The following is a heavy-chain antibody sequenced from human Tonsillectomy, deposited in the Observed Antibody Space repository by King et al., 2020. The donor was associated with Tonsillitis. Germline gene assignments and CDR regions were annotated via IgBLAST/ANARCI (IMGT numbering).Heavy chain of an antibody. Sequence: VQLVESGAEVTKPGASLKVSCKASGYTFATYHIHWVRQAPGQGLEWMGALNPTGGDTTYARKFQGRVTMTSETSTATVSMDLRSLRPEDTAIYYCARVRREGYSSAFDIWGQGKMVTVS. J-gene: IGHJ3*02. CDR1: GYTFATYH. D-gene: IGHD3-22*01. CDR3: ARVRREGYSSAFDI. CDR2: LNPTGGDT. V-gene: IGHV1-46*01.